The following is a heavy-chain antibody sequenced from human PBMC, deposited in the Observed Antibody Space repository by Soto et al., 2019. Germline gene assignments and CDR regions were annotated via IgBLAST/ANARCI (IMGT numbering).Heavy chain of an antibody. J-gene: IGHJ6*02. CDR3: ARGGRITIFGVVTSYYYYGMDV. V-gene: IGHV4-34*01. CDR1: GGSFIGYY. D-gene: IGHD3-3*01. Sequence: SETLSLTCAVYGGSFIGYYCSCIRHPPFKWREWIGEINHSGSTNYNPSLKSRVTISVDTSKNQFSLKLSSVTAADTAVYYCARGGRITIFGVVTSYYYYGMDVWGQGTTVTVSS. CDR2: INHSGST.